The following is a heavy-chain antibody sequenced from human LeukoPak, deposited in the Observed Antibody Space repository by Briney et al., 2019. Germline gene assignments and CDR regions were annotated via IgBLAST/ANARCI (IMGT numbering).Heavy chain of an antibody. J-gene: IGHJ4*02. D-gene: IGHD3-22*01. CDR3: ARATYYYDSSGYYVFYFDN. V-gene: IGHV3-53*01. CDR1: GFTLSSNY. Sequence: GGSLTLSCAASGFTLSSNYMSWVRQAPGKGLEWVSVIYSGGSTYYADSVKGRFTISRDNSKNTLYLQMNSLRAEDTAVYYCARATYYYDSSGYYVFYFDNWGRGTLVTVSS. CDR2: IYSGGST.